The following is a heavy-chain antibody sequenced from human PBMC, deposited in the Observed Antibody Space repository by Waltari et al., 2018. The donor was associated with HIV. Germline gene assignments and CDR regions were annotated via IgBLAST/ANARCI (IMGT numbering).Heavy chain of an antibody. J-gene: IGHJ4*02. CDR2: VNPYSGNT. CDR3: ARGAPGHYCSGGSCPYFDY. Sequence: VQLVQSGAEARTPGASVKVSCTASGYTFTSRDVNWVRPATGQGLEWMGWVNPYSGNTGYAKNFQGRVTMTRNTSISTAYMELSGLRSEDTTVYYCARGAPGHYCSGGSCPYFDYWGQGSLVTVSS. D-gene: IGHD2-15*01. V-gene: IGHV1-8*02. CDR1: GYTFTSRD.